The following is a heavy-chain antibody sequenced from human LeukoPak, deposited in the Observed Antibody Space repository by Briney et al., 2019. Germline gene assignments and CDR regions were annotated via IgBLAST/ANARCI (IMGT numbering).Heavy chain of an antibody. CDR2: MNPNSGNT. CDR1: GYTFTSYD. D-gene: IGHD3-3*01. V-gene: IGHV1-8*01. Sequence: GASVKVSCKASGYTFTSYDINWVRQATGQGLEWMGWMNPNSGNTGYAQKFQGRVTMTRNTSISTAYMELSSLRSEDTAVYYCARTYPYYDFWSGYYSTLDYWGQETLVTVSS. J-gene: IGHJ4*02. CDR3: ARTYPYYDFWSGYYSTLDY.